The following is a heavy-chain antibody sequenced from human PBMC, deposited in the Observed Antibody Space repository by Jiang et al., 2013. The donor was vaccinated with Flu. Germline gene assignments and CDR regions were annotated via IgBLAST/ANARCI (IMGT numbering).Heavy chain of an antibody. CDR2: IYYMGGT. CDR3: ARVSMWHGYDY. Sequence: SLTCSVSGGSMNSGSYYWSWIRQHPGKGLEWIGYIYYMGGTYXNPSLKSRVTISVDTSKNQFSLKLSSVTAADTAVYYCARVSMWHGYDYWGQGTLVTVSS. CDR1: GGSMNSGSYY. J-gene: IGHJ4*02. V-gene: IGHV4-31*02. D-gene: IGHD2-2*03.